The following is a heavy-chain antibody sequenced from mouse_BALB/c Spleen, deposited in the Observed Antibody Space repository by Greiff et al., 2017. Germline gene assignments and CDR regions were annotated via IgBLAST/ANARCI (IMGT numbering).Heavy chain of an antibody. D-gene: IGHD1-1*01. J-gene: IGHJ4*01. CDR3: ARDDNYGAMDY. CDR1: GFTFSSYA. Sequence: EVHLVESGGGLVKPGGSLKLSCAASGFTFSSYAMSWVRQSPEKRLEWVAEISSGGSYTYYPDTVTGRFTISRDNAKNTLYLEMSSLRSEDTAMYYCARDDNYGAMDYWGQGTSVTVSS. V-gene: IGHV5-9-4*01. CDR2: ISSGGSYT.